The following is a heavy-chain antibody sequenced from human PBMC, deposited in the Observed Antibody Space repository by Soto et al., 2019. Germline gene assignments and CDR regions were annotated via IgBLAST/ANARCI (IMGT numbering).Heavy chain of an antibody. J-gene: IGHJ6*02. CDR1: GYSFTSYW. CDR2: IDPSDSYT. Sequence: GESLKISCKGPGYSFTSYWISWVRQMPGKGLEWMGRIDPSDSYTNYSPSFQGHVTISADKSISTAYLQWSSLKASDTAMYYCARRAEDWNYRLWDPYYYGMDVWGQGTTVTVSS. CDR3: ARRAEDWNYRLWDPYYYGMDV. V-gene: IGHV5-10-1*01. D-gene: IGHD1-7*01.